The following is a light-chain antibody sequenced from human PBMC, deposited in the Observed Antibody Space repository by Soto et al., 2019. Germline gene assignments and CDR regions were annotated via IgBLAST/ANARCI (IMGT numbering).Light chain of an antibody. Sequence: EIFLTQSPDTLSLSPVERATINCRASQSVTNYIAWYQQRPGQAPRLLIYDASNRATGVPARFSGSRSGTDFTLTISDLEPADFGLYYCQQRLNWPPGFGQGTKVDI. CDR2: DAS. CDR1: QSVTNY. V-gene: IGKV3-11*01. J-gene: IGKJ1*01. CDR3: QQRLNWPPG.